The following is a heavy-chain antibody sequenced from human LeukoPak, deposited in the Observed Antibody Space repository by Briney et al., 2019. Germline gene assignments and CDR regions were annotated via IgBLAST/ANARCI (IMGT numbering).Heavy chain of an antibody. D-gene: IGHD3-3*01. CDR1: GFTFSSYW. CDR2: ISGSGGST. Sequence: TGGSLRLSCAASGFTFSSYWMHWVRQAPGKGLEWVSAISGSGGSTYYADSVKGRFTISRDNSKNTLYLQMNSLRAEDTAVYCCAKDLSHSDFWSGYYWDYWGQGTLVTVSS. J-gene: IGHJ4*02. V-gene: IGHV3-23*01. CDR3: AKDLSHSDFWSGYYWDY.